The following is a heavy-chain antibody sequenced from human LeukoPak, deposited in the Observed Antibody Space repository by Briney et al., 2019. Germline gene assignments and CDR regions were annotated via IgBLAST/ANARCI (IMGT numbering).Heavy chain of an antibody. CDR3: ARVYSRNQYYYYYDMDV. V-gene: IGHV7-4-1*02. D-gene: IGHD6-13*01. CDR2: INTNTGNP. Sequence: ASVKVSCKASGYTFTSYAMNWVRQAPGQGLEWMGWINTNTGNPTYAQGFTGRFVFSLDTSVSTAYLQISSLKAEDTAVYYCARVYSRNQYYYYYDMDVWGQGTTVTVSS. J-gene: IGHJ6*02. CDR1: GYTFTSYA.